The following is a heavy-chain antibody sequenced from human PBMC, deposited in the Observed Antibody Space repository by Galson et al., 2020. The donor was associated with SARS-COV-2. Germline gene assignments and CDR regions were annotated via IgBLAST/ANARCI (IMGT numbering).Heavy chain of an antibody. CDR1: GHTFTGYY. D-gene: IGHD5-12*01. J-gene: IGHJ5*02. CDR2: VNPSGGSP. V-gene: IGHV1-46*01. CDR3: ARTHTRDRTWIGNWFDP. Sequence: ASVKVSCKASGHTFTGYYMHWVRQAPGQGLEWMGIVNPSGGSPTNAQKFQGRVLMTWDTSTNTVYMELRSLRFEDTAVYYCARTHTRDRTWIGNWFDPWGQGTLVTVSS.